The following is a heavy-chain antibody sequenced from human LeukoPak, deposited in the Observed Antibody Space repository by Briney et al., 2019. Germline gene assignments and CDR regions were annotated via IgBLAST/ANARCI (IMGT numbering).Heavy chain of an antibody. J-gene: IGHJ4*02. CDR3: ARALFGGDCHKNPYYFDY. CDR2: INSDGSST. Sequence: GGSLRLSCAASGFTFSSYWMHWVRQAPGKGLVWVSRINSDGSSTSYADSVKGRFTISRDNAKNTLYLQMNSLRAEDTAVDYCARALFGGDCHKNPYYFDYWGQGTLVTVSS. D-gene: IGHD2-21*01. CDR1: GFTFSSYW. V-gene: IGHV3-74*01.